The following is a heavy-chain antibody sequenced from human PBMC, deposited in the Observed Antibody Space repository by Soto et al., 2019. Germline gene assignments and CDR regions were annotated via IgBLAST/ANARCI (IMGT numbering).Heavy chain of an antibody. D-gene: IGHD4-4*01. V-gene: IGHV3-74*01. CDR3: ARGLPNYSSFDS. CDR1: GFTFSSYW. CDR2: VSSDGSST. Sequence: EVQLVESGGGLVQPGESLRLSCAASGFTFSSYWMHWIRQASGKGLVWVSRVSSDGSSTVYATSVKGRLTISRDNAKNTLYLQMNSLSDEDTAVYYCARGLPNYSSFDSWGQGTLVTVSS. J-gene: IGHJ4*02.